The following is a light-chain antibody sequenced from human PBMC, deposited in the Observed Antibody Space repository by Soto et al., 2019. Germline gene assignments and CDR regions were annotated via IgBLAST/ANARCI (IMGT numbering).Light chain of an antibody. J-gene: IGKJ3*01. CDR3: LQKYFSPFT. Sequence: IQLTQYPSSLSASVADSVTITCRASQGISNYLAWHQQKPGKAPKLLIYAASNLQSGVPARFSGSGSGTDFTLTISSLQPEDFATYYCLQKYFSPFTFGPGTKVDIK. CDR1: QGISNY. CDR2: AAS. V-gene: IGKV1-6*01.